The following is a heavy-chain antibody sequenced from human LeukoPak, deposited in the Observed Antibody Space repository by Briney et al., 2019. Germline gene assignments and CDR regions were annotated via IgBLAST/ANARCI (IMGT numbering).Heavy chain of an antibody. CDR3: VREPAYTGTWWYPDL. CDR1: GFTLSNYD. CDR2: IDPAGNT. J-gene: IGHJ2*01. V-gene: IGHV3-13*01. Sequence: GGSLRLSCVASGFTLSNYDMHWVRQATGKGLEWISAIDPAGNTWYSDSVKGRVTISRENAKSSLFLQMNSLRAADTAVHYCVREPAYTGTWWYPDLWGRGTLVTVSS. D-gene: IGHD3-16*01.